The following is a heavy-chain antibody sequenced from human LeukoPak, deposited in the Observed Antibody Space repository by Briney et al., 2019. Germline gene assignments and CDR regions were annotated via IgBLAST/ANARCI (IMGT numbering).Heavy chain of an antibody. D-gene: IGHD5-18*01. CDR2: IYYSGST. V-gene: IGHV4-59*01. CDR3: ARSGYSYGYGTHFDY. CDR1: GGSISGYY. Sequence: SETLPLTCTVSGGSISGYYWSWIRQPPGKGLEWIGYIYYSGSTNYNPSLKSRVTISVDTSKNQFSLKLSSVTAADTAVYYCARSGYSYGYGTHFDYWGQGTLVTVSS. J-gene: IGHJ4*02.